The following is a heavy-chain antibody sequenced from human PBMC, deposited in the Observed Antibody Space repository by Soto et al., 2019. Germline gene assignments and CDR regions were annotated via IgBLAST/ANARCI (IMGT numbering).Heavy chain of an antibody. J-gene: IGHJ5*02. V-gene: IGHV3-23*01. CDR2: ISGSGGST. CDR3: ARLYYGSGSGPRVDP. Sequence: GGSLRLSCAASGLTFSNYAMSWVRQAPGKGLEWVSTISGSGGSTYYADSVKGRFTISRDNSKNTLCLQMNSLRAEDTAVYYCARLYYGSGSGPRVDPWGQGTLVTVSS. D-gene: IGHD3-10*01. CDR1: GLTFSNYA.